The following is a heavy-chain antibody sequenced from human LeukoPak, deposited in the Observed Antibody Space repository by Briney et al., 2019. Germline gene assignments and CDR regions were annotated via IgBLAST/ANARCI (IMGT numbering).Heavy chain of an antibody. CDR1: GGSFSGYY. CDR2: INHCGST. Sequence: SETLSLTCAVYGGSFSGYYWSWIRRPPGKGLEWIGEINHCGSTNYNPSLKSRVTMSVDTSKNQFSLKLSSVTAADTAVYYCARSSSEYYYDSSGYYYDYWGQGTLVTVSS. J-gene: IGHJ4*02. D-gene: IGHD3-22*01. V-gene: IGHV4-34*01. CDR3: ARSSSEYYYDSSGYYYDY.